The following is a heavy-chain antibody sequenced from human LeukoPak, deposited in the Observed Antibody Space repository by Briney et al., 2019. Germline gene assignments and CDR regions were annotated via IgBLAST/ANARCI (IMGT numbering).Heavy chain of an antibody. CDR1: GFTFSNYS. Sequence: GGSLRLSCAASGFTFSNYSMSWVRQAPGKGLEWVSFVPSSGTTIYYASSVKGRFTISRDNAKNSLYLQMNSLRDEDTAVYYCARSRFSSSWYFFDSWGQGTLVTVSS. J-gene: IGHJ4*02. CDR3: ARSRFSSSWYFFDS. CDR2: VPSSGTTI. V-gene: IGHV3-48*02. D-gene: IGHD6-13*01.